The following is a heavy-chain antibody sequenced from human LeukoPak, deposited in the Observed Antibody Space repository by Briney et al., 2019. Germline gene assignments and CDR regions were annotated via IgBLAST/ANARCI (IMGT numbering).Heavy chain of an antibody. D-gene: IGHD3-22*01. CDR3: VSEFYYDTSGYYSLAS. CDR2: IYTSVST. V-gene: IGHV4-4*07. CDR1: GGSITSFY. J-gene: IGHJ4*02. Sequence: SETLSLTSTVSGGSITSFYWSCIRRPAGKALEWSGGIYTSVSTNYNPSLKSRVTLSLDTSKNPISPSLRSVTPPHTRLCFVVSEFYYDTSGYYSLASWGQEHLATVSP.